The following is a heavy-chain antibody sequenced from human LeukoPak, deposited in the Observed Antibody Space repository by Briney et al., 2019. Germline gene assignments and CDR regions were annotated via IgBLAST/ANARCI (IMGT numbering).Heavy chain of an antibody. D-gene: IGHD3-22*01. Sequence: SETLSLTCAVYGGSFSGNYWSWIRQPPGKGLEWIGSIYYSGSTYYNPSLKSRVTISVDTSKNQFSLKLSSVTAADTAVYYCASGDSSGYGLFDYWGQGTLVTVSS. V-gene: IGHV4-34*01. CDR1: GGSFSGNY. J-gene: IGHJ4*02. CDR3: ASGDSSGYGLFDY. CDR2: IYYSGST.